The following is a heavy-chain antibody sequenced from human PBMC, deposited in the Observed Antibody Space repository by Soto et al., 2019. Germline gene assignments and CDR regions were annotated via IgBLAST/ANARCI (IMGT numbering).Heavy chain of an antibody. V-gene: IGHV4-34*01. CDR1: GGSFSGYY. J-gene: IGHJ4*02. CDR2: INHSGST. CDR3: ARGPYCSSTSCHKWQIDY. D-gene: IGHD2-2*01. Sequence: SETLSLTCAVYGGSFSGYYGTRIRQPPGTGLEWIGEINHSGSTNYNPSFQGQVTITADTSISTAYLEWSSLKASDTAMYYCARGPYCSSTSCHKWQIDYWGQGTLVTVS.